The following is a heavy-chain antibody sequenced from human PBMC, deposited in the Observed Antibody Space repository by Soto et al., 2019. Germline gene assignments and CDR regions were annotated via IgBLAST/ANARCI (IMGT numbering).Heavy chain of an antibody. J-gene: IGHJ4*02. V-gene: IGHV3-23*01. D-gene: IGHD3-16*01. CDR3: AKDFGGY. CDR2: IREGGDDP. Sequence: ELQLLESGGGLVQPGGSLKLSCAASGFTFSSHAMSWVRQAPGKGLEWVSGIREGGDDPHYADSVKGRLIISRDNSKNTLYLQMNSLRAEDTAVYYCAKDFGGYWVQGTLVTVSS. CDR1: GFTFSSHA.